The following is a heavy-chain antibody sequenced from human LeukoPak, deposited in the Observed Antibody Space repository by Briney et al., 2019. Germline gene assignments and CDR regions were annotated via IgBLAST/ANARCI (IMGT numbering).Heavy chain of an antibody. D-gene: IGHD4-17*01. CDR2: ISWNSGRI. V-gene: IGHV3-9*01. CDR1: GFTFNDFA. Sequence: PGGSLRLSCAASGFTFNDFAMHWVRLTPGKGLEWVSGISWNSGRIGYADSVKGRFTISRDNAEHSLYLQMNSLRTEDTALYYCVKDGGDYGDYSYYFDYWGQGTLVTVSS. CDR3: VKDGGDYGDYSYYFDY. J-gene: IGHJ4*02.